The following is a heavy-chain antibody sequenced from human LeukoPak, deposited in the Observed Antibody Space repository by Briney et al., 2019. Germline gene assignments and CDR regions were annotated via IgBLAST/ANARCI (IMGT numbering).Heavy chain of an antibody. J-gene: IGHJ3*02. V-gene: IGHV4-34*01. CDR2: IYYSGST. Sequence: SETLSLTCAVYGGSFSGYYWSWIRQPPGKGLEWIGSIYYSGSTYYNPSLKSRVTISVDTSKNQFSLKLSSVTAADTAVYYCARLNSGYSYAFDIWGQGTMVTVSS. D-gene: IGHD5-18*01. CDR3: ARLNSGYSYAFDI. CDR1: GGSFSGYY.